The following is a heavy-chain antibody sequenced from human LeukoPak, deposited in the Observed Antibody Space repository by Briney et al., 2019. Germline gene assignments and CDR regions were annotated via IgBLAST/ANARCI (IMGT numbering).Heavy chain of an antibody. CDR3: ARLQRSGNSGYAFDI. CDR2: ISNSGSTT. Sequence: GGSLRLSCAASGFIFSDYYMSWIRQAPGKGLEWVSYISNSGSTTNHADSVKGRFTISRDNAKNSLYLQMNSLRAEDTAVYYCARLQRSGNSGYAFDIWGQGTMVSVSS. J-gene: IGHJ3*02. V-gene: IGHV3-11*04. CDR1: GFIFSDYY. D-gene: IGHD3-3*01.